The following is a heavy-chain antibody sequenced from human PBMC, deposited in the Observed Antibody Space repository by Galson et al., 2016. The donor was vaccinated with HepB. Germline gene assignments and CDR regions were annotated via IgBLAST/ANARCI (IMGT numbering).Heavy chain of an antibody. D-gene: IGHD1-20*01. CDR3: ATDSRITGTNFHFDY. V-gene: IGHV1-46*01. Sequence: SVKVSCKASGYTFSSYYMHWVRQAPGQGPEWMGIINPSGGSPSYAQKFQGRVTMIRDTSTSTVYMELSSLRSEDTAVYYCATDSRITGTNFHFDYWGHGTLVTVSS. CDR2: INPSGGSP. J-gene: IGHJ4*01. CDR1: GYTFSSYY.